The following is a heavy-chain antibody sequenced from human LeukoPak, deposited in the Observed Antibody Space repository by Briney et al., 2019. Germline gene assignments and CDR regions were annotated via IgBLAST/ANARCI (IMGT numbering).Heavy chain of an antibody. CDR1: GGSFSGYY. CDR3: ASKGFGYYYMDV. Sequence: SETLSLTCAIYGGSFSGYYWSWIRQPPGKGLEWIGEIHHSGSTNYNPSLKSRVTISVDTSKNQFSLKLSSVTAADTAVYYCASKGFGYYYMDVWGKGTTVTISS. J-gene: IGHJ6*03. V-gene: IGHV4-34*01. D-gene: IGHD3-16*01. CDR2: IHHSGST.